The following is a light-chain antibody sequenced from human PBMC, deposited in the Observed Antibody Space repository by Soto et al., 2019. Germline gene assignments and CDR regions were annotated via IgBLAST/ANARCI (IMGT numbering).Light chain of an antibody. V-gene: IGLV1-47*01. CDR2: RNN. CDR1: TSSIGRNY. CDR3: AAWDDSLSGLYV. Sequence: QSVLTQPPSASGTPGQRVTISCSGGTSSIGRNYVYWYQQLPGTAPKLVIYRNNQRPSGVPDRFSGSKSGTSASLAIRGLLSEDEADYYCAAWDDSLSGLYVFGTGTKLTVL. J-gene: IGLJ1*01.